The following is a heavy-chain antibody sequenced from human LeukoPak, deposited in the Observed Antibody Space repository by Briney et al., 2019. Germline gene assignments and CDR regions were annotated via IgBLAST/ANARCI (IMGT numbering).Heavy chain of an antibody. Sequence: GGSLRLSCAASGFTSSDNFMSWIRQAPGKGLEWVSYISKSDSITYYADTVKGRFTISRDSAKNSVYLYMNSLRAEDTAVYYCARERGEYPLTADYWGQGTLVTVSS. CDR3: ARERGEYPLTADY. D-gene: IGHD3-10*01. CDR1: GFTSSDNF. J-gene: IGHJ4*02. V-gene: IGHV3-11*01. CDR2: ISKSDSIT.